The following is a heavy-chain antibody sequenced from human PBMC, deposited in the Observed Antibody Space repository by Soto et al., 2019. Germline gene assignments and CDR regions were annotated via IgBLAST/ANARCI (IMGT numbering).Heavy chain of an antibody. CDR2: IIPILGIA. V-gene: IGHV1-69*08. CDR3: ARDSGYCSGGSFQIEGPIAY. Sequence: QVQLVQSGAEVKKPGSSVKVSCKASGGTFSSYTISWVRQAPGQGLEWMGRIIPILGIANYAQKFRGRVTITADKATSRDYMELSSLRSEDTAVYYCARDSGYCSGGSFQIEGPIAYWGQGTLVTVSS. CDR1: GGTFSSYT. D-gene: IGHD2-15*01. J-gene: IGHJ4*02.